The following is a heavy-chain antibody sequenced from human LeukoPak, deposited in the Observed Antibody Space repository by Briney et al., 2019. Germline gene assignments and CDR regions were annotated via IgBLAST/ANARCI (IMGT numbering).Heavy chain of an antibody. CDR2: ISPIFGTA. CDR1: GGSFSSYT. CDR3: ARGPGYCSSTSCYNLDY. J-gene: IGHJ4*02. D-gene: IGHD2-2*02. Sequence: ASVKVSCKASGGSFSSYTIDWVRQAPGQGLEWMGGISPIFGTANYAQRFQGRVTITADKSTSTAYMELSSLRSEDTAVYYCARGPGYCSSTSCYNLDYWGQGTLVTVSS. V-gene: IGHV1-69*06.